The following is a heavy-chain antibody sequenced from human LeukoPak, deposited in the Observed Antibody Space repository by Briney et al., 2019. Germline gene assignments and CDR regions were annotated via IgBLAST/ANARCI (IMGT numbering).Heavy chain of an antibody. CDR3: ATRPEYYYGSGSYSHNFDY. CDR2: IIPIFGTA. CDR1: GGTFSSYA. Sequence: ASVNVSCKASGGTFSSYAISWVRQAPGQGLEWMGGIIPIFGTANYAQKFQGRVTITADESTSTAYMELSSLRSEDTAVYYCATRPEYYYGSGSYSHNFDYWGQGTLVTVSS. D-gene: IGHD3-10*01. J-gene: IGHJ4*02. V-gene: IGHV1-69*13.